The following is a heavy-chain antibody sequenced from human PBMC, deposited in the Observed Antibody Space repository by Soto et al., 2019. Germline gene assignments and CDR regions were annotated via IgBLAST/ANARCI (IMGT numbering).Heavy chain of an antibody. CDR2: MSYDGSN. V-gene: IGHV3-30*03. CDR1: GFTFSSYG. J-gene: IGHJ4*02. D-gene: IGHD2-2*01. CDR3: ARTNIVLVPSGLDY. Sequence: QVQLVESGGGVVQPGRSLRLSCAASGFTFSSYGMHWVRQAPGKGLEWVAVMSYDGSNNYADSVKGRFTISRDNSQNRLYLQMNSLRAEGTAVYYCARTNIVLVPSGLDYWGQGTLVTVS.